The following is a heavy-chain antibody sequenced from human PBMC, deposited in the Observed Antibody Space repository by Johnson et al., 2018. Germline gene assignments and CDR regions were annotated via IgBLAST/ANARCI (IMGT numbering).Heavy chain of an antibody. V-gene: IGHV3-7*01. D-gene: IGHD2-8*01. J-gene: IGHJ3*02. CDR3: ATSNGRRDAI. CDR1: GITFSSYW. CDR2: INQDGRVK. Sequence: VQLVQSGGDLVQPGGSLRLSCAASGITFSSYWMTWVRQAPGKGLEWVANINQDGRVKNYEDSVKGRFRISRDNAKNSLYLQMNSLRVEDTAVYYCATSNGRRDAIWGQGTMVTVSS.